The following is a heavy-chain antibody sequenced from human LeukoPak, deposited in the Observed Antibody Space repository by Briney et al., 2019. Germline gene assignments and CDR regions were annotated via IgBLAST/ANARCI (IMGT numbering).Heavy chain of an antibody. CDR2: FYTSGST. V-gene: IGHV4-4*09. J-gene: IGHJ5*02. Sequence: SETLSLTCTVSGDSINTHYWSWIRQSPGKGLEWIAYFYTSGSTNFNPSLKGRVTISVDTPKSQFSLKLNSVTAADTAVYYCARYCRSGSCYSGRTFDPWGQGTRVTVSS. CDR3: ARYCRSGSCYSGRTFDP. D-gene: IGHD2-15*01. CDR1: GDSINTHY.